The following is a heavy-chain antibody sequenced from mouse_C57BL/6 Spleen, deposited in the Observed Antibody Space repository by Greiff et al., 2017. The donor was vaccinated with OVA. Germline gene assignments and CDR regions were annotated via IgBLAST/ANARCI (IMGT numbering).Heavy chain of an antibody. J-gene: IGHJ4*01. CDR1: GYTFTSYW. Sequence: VQLQQPGAELVKPGASVKLSCKASGYTFTSYWMHWVKQRPGQGLEWIGMIHPNSGSTNYNEKFKSKATLTVDKSSSTAYMQLSSLTSEDSAVYYCARDYDGSSPYAMDYWGQGTSVTVSS. CDR2: IHPNSGST. V-gene: IGHV1-64*01. D-gene: IGHD1-1*01. CDR3: ARDYDGSSPYAMDY.